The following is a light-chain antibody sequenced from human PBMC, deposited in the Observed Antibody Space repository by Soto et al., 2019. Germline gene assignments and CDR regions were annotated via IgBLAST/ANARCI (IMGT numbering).Light chain of an antibody. Sequence: DIQVTQSPPTLSASVGDIVTITCLASQTISTWMAWYQQKPGKAPKLLIYKASSLESGVPSRFSGSGSGTEFTLTISSLQPDDFATYYCQQYNSYSPSFGQGTKVDIK. CDR2: KAS. CDR3: QQYNSYSPS. CDR1: QTISTW. J-gene: IGKJ1*01. V-gene: IGKV1-5*03.